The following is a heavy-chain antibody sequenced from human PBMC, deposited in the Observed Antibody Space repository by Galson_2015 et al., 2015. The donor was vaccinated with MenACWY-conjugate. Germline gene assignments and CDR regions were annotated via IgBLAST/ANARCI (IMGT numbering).Heavy chain of an antibody. CDR1: GGSISSYY. CDR3: ARPTSDSSSWRAFDI. Sequence: ETLSLTCSVSGGSISSYYWSWIRPPPGKGLEWIGYIYYSGTSNYNPSLKSRVTMSVDTSKNQFSLKLNSVTAADTAVYYCARPTSDSSSWRAFDIWGQG. D-gene: IGHD6-13*01. V-gene: IGHV4-59*01. J-gene: IGHJ3*02. CDR2: IYYSGTS.